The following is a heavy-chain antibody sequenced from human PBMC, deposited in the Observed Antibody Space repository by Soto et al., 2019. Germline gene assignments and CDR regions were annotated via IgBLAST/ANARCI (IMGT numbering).Heavy chain of an antibody. V-gene: IGHV2-70*11. J-gene: IGHJ6*02. CDR1: GFSLSTSGMC. D-gene: IGHD6-19*01. CDR2: IDWDDDK. Sequence: SGPTLVNPTQTLTLTCTFSGFSLSTSGMCVSWIRQPPGKSLEWLARIDWDDDKYYSTSLKTRLTISKDTSKNQVVLTMTNMDPVDTATYYCARILAVAGIVGMDVWGQGTTVTVS. CDR3: ARILAVAGIVGMDV.